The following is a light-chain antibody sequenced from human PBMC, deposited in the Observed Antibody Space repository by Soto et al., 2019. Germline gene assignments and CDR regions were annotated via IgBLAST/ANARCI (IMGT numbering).Light chain of an antibody. CDR1: QSLVHSDGNTY. J-gene: IGKJ1*01. CDR3: MQGIHLPWT. V-gene: IGKV2-30*02. CDR2: KVS. Sequence: VMTETPVSLAVTLGQPASISCRSSQSLVHSDGNTYLNWFQQIPVQSARRLIYKVSNRDSGVPDRFSGSGSGTDFTLKISRVDAQDVGVYYCMQGIHLPWTLGQRTKVDSK.